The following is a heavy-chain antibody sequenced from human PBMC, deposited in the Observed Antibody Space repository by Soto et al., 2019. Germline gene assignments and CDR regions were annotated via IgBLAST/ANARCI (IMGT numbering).Heavy chain of an antibody. D-gene: IGHD6-13*01. CDR1: GGSISSGGYY. CDR3: ARANIATAGNDY. J-gene: IGHJ4*02. V-gene: IGHV4-31*03. CDR2: IYYSGST. Sequence: SETLSLTCTVSGGSISSGGYYWSWIRQHPGKGLEWIGYIYYSGSTYYNPSLKSRVTISVDTSKNQFSLKLSSVTAADTAVYYCARANIATAGNDYWGQGTLVTVSS.